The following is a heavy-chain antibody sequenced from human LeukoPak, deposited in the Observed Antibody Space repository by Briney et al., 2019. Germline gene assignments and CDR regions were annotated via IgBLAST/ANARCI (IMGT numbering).Heavy chain of an antibody. CDR1: GFTFSSYG. J-gene: IGHJ4*02. D-gene: IGHD5-18*01. CDR3: AKQGYSYGYPFDY. Sequence: PGGSLRLSCAASGFTFSSYGMHWVRQAPGKGLEWVAVISYDGGNKYYADSVKGRFTISRDNSKNTLYLQMNSLRAEDTAVYYCAKQGYSYGYPFDYWGQGTLVTVSS. V-gene: IGHV3-30*18. CDR2: ISYDGGNK.